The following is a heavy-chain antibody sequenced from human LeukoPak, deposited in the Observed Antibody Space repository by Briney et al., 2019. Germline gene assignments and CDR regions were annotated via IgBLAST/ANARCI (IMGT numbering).Heavy chain of an antibody. J-gene: IGHJ2*01. V-gene: IGHV4-39*01. CDR2: IYYSGST. CDR3: ARQRLAVAGTWYFDL. D-gene: IGHD6-19*01. Sequence: SETLSLTCTVSGGSISSSSSYWGWIRQPPGKGLEWIGSIYYSGSTYYNPSLKSRVTISVDTSKNQFSLKLSSVTAADTAVYYCARQRLAVAGTWYFDLWGRGTLVTVSS. CDR1: GGSISSSSSY.